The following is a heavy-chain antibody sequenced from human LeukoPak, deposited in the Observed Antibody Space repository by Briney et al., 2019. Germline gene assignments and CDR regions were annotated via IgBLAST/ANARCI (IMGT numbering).Heavy chain of an antibody. Sequence: ASVKVSCKASGYTFTAYYMHWVRQAPGQRFEWVGIINPNGGYTSFAQKFQGRVTMTRDTSTTTVYMEVSSLRSEDTAVYYCARDLSGPTVTTPDYWGQGTLVTVSS. CDR3: ARDLSGPTVTTPDY. V-gene: IGHV1-46*01. CDR2: INPNGGYT. D-gene: IGHD1-1*01. CDR1: GYTFTAYY. J-gene: IGHJ4*02.